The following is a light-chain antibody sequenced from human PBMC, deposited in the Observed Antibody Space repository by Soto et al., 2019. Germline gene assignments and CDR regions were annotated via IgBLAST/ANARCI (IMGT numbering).Light chain of an antibody. Sequence: EIVLTQSPGTLSLSPGERATLSCRASQGVRNYLAWYQQKPGQVPRLLIYETSNRATGVPARFSGSGSGTDYTLTITSLEPEDFAVYYCHQRSNWPITFGQGTRLEIK. CDR2: ETS. J-gene: IGKJ5*01. CDR3: HQRSNWPIT. V-gene: IGKV3-11*01. CDR1: QGVRNY.